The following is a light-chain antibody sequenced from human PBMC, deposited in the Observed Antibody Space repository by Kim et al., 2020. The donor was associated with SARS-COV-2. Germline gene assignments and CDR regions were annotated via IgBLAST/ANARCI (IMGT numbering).Light chain of an antibody. CDR1: QGVSSR. CDR2: AAN. J-gene: IGKJ2*01. CDR3: QQANNFPYN. Sequence: GDRVTITCRASQGVSSRVAWYQQKPGKAPKLLIYAANNLQSGVTSRFSGSGYGTDFTLTISSLQPEDFATYYCQQANNFPYNVGQGTKV. V-gene: IGKV1-12*01.